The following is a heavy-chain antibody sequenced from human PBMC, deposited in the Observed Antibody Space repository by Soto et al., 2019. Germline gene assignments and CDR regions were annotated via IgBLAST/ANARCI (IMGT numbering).Heavy chain of an antibody. CDR2: IIPIFGTA. Sequence: SVKVSCKASGGTFSSYAISWVRQAPGQGLEWMGGIIPIFGTANYAQKFQGRVTITADESTSTAYMELSSLRSEDTAVYYCARGVYGGNPPAFDIWGQGTMVTVS. D-gene: IGHD4-17*01. CDR3: ARGVYGGNPPAFDI. V-gene: IGHV1-69*13. CDR1: GGTFSSYA. J-gene: IGHJ3*02.